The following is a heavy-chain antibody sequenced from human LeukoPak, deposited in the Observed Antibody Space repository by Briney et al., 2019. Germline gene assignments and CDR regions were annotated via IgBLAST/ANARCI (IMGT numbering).Heavy chain of an antibody. CDR3: AWQDYYDSSASHAFDI. Sequence: ASVKVSCKASGGTFSSYAINWVRQAPGHGLEWMGRIIPILDIANHAQKFQGRVTISADKSTSTAYMELSSLRSEDTAVYYCAWQDYYDSSASHAFDIWGQGTMVTVSS. J-gene: IGHJ3*02. V-gene: IGHV1-69*04. D-gene: IGHD3-22*01. CDR1: GGTFSSYA. CDR2: IIPILDIA.